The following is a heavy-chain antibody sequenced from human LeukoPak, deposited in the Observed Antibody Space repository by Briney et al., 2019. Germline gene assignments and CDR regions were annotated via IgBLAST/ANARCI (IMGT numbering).Heavy chain of an antibody. CDR3: ARDTHGAEEVGSGVNWFDP. J-gene: IGHJ5*02. D-gene: IGHD3-10*01. V-gene: IGHV1-69*06. CDR2: IIPIFGTA. CDR1: GGTFSSYA. Sequence: SVKVSCKASGGTFSSYAISWVRQAPGQGLEWMGGIIPIFGTANYAQKFQGRVTITADKSTSTAYMELSSLGSEDTAVYYCARDTHGAEEVGSGVNWFDPWGQGTLVTVSS.